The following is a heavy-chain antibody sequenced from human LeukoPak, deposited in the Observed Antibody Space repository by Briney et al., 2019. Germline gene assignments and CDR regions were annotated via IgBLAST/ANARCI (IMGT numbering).Heavy chain of an antibody. D-gene: IGHD1-26*01. Sequence: SETLSLTCTVSGGSISSNNYYWGWIRQSPGMGLEWIGTIYYSGSTYYNPSLKSRVTISVDTSKSQFSLKLSSVTAADTAVYYCARDAGWGPLVGARGYYYGMDVWGQGTTVTVSS. J-gene: IGHJ6*02. CDR1: GGSISSNNYY. CDR2: IYYSGST. CDR3: ARDAGWGPLVGARGYYYGMDV. V-gene: IGHV4-39*07.